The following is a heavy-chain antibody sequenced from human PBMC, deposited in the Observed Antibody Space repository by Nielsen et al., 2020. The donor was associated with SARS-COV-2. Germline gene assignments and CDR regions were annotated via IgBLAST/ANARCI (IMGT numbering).Heavy chain of an antibody. CDR3: AKGYFHSSGYYHDY. CDR2: ISFDGNNK. D-gene: IGHD3-22*01. Sequence: GGSLRLSCAASGFTFSDYGMHWVRQAPGKGLEWVAAISFDGNNKYYADSVKGRFTISRDNSKNTLYLQVTSLRAEDTAVYYCAKGYFHSSGYYHDYWGQGTLVTVSS. J-gene: IGHJ4*02. CDR1: GFTFSDYG. V-gene: IGHV3-30*18.